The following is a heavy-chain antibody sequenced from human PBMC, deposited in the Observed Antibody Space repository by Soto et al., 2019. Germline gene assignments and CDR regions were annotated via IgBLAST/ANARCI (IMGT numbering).Heavy chain of an antibody. Sequence: GGSLRLSCAASGFTFSSYVIHWVRQAPGKGLEWVAVISYDGSNKYYADSVKGRFTISRDNSKNTLYLQMNSLRAEDTAVYYCARDGIYGAFDYWGQGALVTVSS. V-gene: IGHV3-30-3*01. D-gene: IGHD3-10*01. CDR3: ARDGIYGAFDY. CDR2: ISYDGSNK. J-gene: IGHJ4*02. CDR1: GFTFSSYV.